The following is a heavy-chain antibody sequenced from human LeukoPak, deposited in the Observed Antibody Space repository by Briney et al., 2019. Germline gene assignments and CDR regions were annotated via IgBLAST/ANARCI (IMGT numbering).Heavy chain of an antibody. Sequence: GGSLRLSCAASGFTFGSCVMHWVRQAPGKGLEWVASISYDGSNKHFADSVKGRFTISRDNSKKTLYLQMNSLRPEDTAVYYCASEYTSNWYVYWGQGTLVTVSS. CDR2: ISYDGSNK. CDR1: GFTFGSCV. CDR3: ASEYTSNWYVY. D-gene: IGHD6-13*01. V-gene: IGHV3-30*04. J-gene: IGHJ5*01.